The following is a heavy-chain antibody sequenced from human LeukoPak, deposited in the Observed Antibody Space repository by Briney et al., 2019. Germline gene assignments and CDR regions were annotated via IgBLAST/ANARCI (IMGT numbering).Heavy chain of an antibody. CDR1: GSSISHNYY. D-gene: IGHD6-13*01. CDR2: IYHSGST. CDR3: ARDVFSGSSWYVGY. Sequence: SETLSLTCSVSGSSISHNYYGGWVRQPPGKGLEWIGSIYHSGSTYYNPSLRSRVTISVDTSKNQFSLKLSSGTAADTAVYYCARDVFSGSSWYVGYWGQGTLVTVSS. V-gene: IGHV4-38-2*02. J-gene: IGHJ4*02.